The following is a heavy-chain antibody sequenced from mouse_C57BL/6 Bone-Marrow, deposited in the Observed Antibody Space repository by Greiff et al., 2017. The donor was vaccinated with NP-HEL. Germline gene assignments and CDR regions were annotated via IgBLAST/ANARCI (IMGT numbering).Heavy chain of an antibody. V-gene: IGHV1-69*01. D-gene: IGHD1-1*01. CDR3: AREGYYGSSRDV. Sequence: SCKASGYTFTSYWMHWVKQRPGQGLEWIGEIDPSDSYTNYNQKFKGKSTLTVDKSSSTAYMQLSSLTSEDAAVYYCAREGYYGSSRDVWGTGTTVTVSS. J-gene: IGHJ1*03. CDR2: IDPSDSYT. CDR1: GYTFTSYW.